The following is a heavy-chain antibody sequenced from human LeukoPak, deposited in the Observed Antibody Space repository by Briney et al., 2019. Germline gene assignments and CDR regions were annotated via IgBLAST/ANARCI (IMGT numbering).Heavy chain of an antibody. CDR3: ARPLGDCSGGSCYSEMDV. CDR1: GFSFSYYA. V-gene: IGHV3-30*04. Sequence: GGSLRLSCAASGFSFSYYAMNWVRQAPGKGLEWVALLSNDGSNKYYADSVKGRFTVSRDKSKNTVSLQMNSLRAEDTAVYYCARPLGDCSGGSCYSEMDVWGQGTTVTVSS. J-gene: IGHJ6*02. D-gene: IGHD2-15*01. CDR2: LSNDGSNK.